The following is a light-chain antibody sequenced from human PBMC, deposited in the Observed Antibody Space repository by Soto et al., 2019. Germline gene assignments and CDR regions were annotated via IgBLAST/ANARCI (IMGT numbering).Light chain of an antibody. CDR3: QHYGTSAL. V-gene: IGKV3-20*01. CDR2: AS. CDR1: QSVSDMY. J-gene: IGKJ3*01. Sequence: EIVLTQSPGTLSLSPGERATLSCRASQSVSDMYLAWYQQKPGQAPRLLIYASNRATGIPDRFSGSGSRTVFTITSSRLEPEDFAVYYCQHYGTSALFGPGTKVEIK.